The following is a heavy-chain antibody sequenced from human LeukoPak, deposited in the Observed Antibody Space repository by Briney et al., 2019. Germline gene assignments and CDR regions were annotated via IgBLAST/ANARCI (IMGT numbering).Heavy chain of an antibody. D-gene: IGHD3-10*01. J-gene: IGHJ4*02. CDR3: AKGGGIHVSIDY. CDR2: IYSGGTT. Sequence: GGSLRLSCAASGFTVSSNYMSWVREAPAKGLEWISVIYSGGTTYYADSVKGRFTISRDNSKNTLYLQMNSLIAEDTAVYYCAKGGGIHVSIDYWGQGTLVTVSS. CDR1: GFTVSSNY. V-gene: IGHV3-66*01.